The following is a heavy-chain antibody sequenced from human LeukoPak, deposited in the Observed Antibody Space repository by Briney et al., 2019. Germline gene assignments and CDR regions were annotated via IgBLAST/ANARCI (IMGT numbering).Heavy chain of an antibody. CDR3: AGRLVLSQEECFQH. Sequence: ASVKVSCKASGYTFTSYYMHWVRQAPGQGLEWMGIINPSGGSTSYAQKFQGRVTITADKSTSTAYMELSSLRSEDTAVYYCAGRLVLSQEECFQHWGQGTLVTVSS. V-gene: IGHV1-46*01. CDR2: INPSGGST. J-gene: IGHJ1*01. D-gene: IGHD6-6*01. CDR1: GYTFTSYY.